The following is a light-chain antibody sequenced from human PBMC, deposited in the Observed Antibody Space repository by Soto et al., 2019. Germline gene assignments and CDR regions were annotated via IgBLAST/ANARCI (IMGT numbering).Light chain of an antibody. V-gene: IGKV1-5*03. CDR3: QQYNSYLAYT. J-gene: IGKJ2*01. Sequence: DIQMTQSPSTLSASVGDRVTITCRASQSISSLLAWYQQKPGKAPKLLIYKASSLESGVPSRFSGSGSGTEFTLTISSLQPDEFATYYCQQYNSYLAYTFGQGTKLEIK. CDR2: KAS. CDR1: QSISSL.